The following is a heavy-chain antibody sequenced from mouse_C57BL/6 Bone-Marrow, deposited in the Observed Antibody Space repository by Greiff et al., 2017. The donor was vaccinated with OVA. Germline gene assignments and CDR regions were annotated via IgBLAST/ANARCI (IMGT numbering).Heavy chain of an antibody. Sequence: QVQLQQSGAELAKPGASVKLSCKASGYTFTSYWMHWVKQRPGQGLEWIGYINPSSGYTKYNQKFKDKATFTADKSSSTPYMQLSSLKYEDSAVYYCGREGAGDYDWYVDVWGTGTTVTVSS. CDR3: GREGAGDYDWYVDV. V-gene: IGHV1-7*01. J-gene: IGHJ1*03. CDR2: INPSSGYT. CDR1: GYTFTSYW. D-gene: IGHD2-4*01.